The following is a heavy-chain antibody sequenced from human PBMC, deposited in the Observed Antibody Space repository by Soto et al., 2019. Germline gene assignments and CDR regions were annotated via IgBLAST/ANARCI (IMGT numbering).Heavy chain of an antibody. CDR1: GYTFTDYF. V-gene: IGHV1-2*02. CDR3: ARVTLKAGNWFDP. Sequence: ASVKVSCKASGYTFTDYFIHWVRQAPGQGFEWMGWINPNSRGTTYAPKFQGRVTMTRDTSNSTAYMELRGLRSDDTAVYYCARVTLKAGNWFDPWGQGTLVTGSS. CDR2: INPNSRGT. J-gene: IGHJ5*02.